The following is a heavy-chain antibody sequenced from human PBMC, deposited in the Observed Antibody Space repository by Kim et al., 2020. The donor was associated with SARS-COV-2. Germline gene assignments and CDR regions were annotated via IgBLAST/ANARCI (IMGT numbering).Heavy chain of an antibody. CDR1: GYTFSTYA. Sequence: ASVKVSCKASGYTFSTYAIHWVRQAPGHRPEWMGWINAGKGNTKYSQKLQDRVTFTWDTSASTAFMELSSLTSDDTAVYYCARSAILGLPSRHFDHWGQGTLVTVSS. J-gene: IGHJ3*01. CDR3: ARSAILGLPSRHFDH. CDR2: INAGKGNT. D-gene: IGHD2-15*01. V-gene: IGHV1-3*01.